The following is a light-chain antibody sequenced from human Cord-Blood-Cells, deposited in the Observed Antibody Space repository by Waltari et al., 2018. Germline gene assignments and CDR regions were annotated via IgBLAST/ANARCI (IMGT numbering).Light chain of an antibody. CDR3: QTYDSSLSGSV. CDR2: GTS. V-gene: IGLV1-40*01. CDR1: SSNIGAGYD. J-gene: IGLJ2*01. Sequence: QSVLTQPPSVSGAPGQRVTISCTGSSSNIGAGYDVHWYQQLPGTAPKLLIYGTSNPPSGVPDRFSGSKSGTSASLAITGLQAEDEADDFGQTYDSSLSGSVFGGGTKLTVL.